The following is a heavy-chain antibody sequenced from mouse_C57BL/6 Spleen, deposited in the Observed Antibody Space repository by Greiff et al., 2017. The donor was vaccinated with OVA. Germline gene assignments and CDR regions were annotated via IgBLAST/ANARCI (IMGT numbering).Heavy chain of an antibody. CDR2: INPNNGGT. Sequence: VQLQQSGPELVKPEASVKISCKASGYTFTDYYMNWVKQSHGKSLEWIGDINPNNGGTSYNQKFKGKATLTVDKSSSTAYMELRSLTSEDSAVYCCARGFAYWGQGTLVTVSA. J-gene: IGHJ3*01. CDR3: ARGFAY. CDR1: GYTFTDYY. V-gene: IGHV1-26*01.